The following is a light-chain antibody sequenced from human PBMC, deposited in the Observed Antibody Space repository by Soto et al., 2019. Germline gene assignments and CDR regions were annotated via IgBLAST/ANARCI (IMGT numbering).Light chain of an antibody. J-gene: IGKJ4*01. V-gene: IGKV1-8*01. Sequence: MTQSPATLSASLGGRATITCRASQGISSSLAWYQQKPGQSPKLLIYGASMLACGVPAIFSGSGSGTDFTLTISSLQSEDFAAYYCHQYYSYPQTFGGGTKVDI. CDR1: QGISSS. CDR3: HQYYSYPQT. CDR2: GAS.